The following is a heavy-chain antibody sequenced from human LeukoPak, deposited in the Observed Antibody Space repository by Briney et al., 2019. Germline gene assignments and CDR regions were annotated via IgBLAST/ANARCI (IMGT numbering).Heavy chain of an antibody. J-gene: IGHJ6*02. V-gene: IGHV3-30-3*01. CDR2: ISYDGRNK. CDR1: GLTFSSYA. Sequence: GSLRLSCAASGLTFSSYAMHWVRQAPGKGLEGVAVISYDGRNKYYADSVKGRFTISRDNSKNTLYLQMNSLRAEDTAVYYCASLLWSGYSYGIDVWGHGTTVTVSS. D-gene: IGHD3-3*01. CDR3: ASLLWSGYSYGIDV.